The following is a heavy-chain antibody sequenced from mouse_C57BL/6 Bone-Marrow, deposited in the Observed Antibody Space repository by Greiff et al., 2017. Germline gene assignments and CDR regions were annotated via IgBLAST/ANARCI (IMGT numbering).Heavy chain of an antibody. CDR2: INPSSGYT. CDR1: GYTFTSYW. J-gene: IGHJ3*01. Sequence: QVQLKESGAELVKPGASVKLSCTASGYTFTSYWMHWVKQRPGQGLEWIGYINPSSGYTKYNQKFKDKATLTADKSASTAYLQLSSLTYEDSAVYYCGRGNSNYDYWGQGTLVTVSA. CDR3: GRGNSNYDY. D-gene: IGHD2-5*01. V-gene: IGHV1-7*01.